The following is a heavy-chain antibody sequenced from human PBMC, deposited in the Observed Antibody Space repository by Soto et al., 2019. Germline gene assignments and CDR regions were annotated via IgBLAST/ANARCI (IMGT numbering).Heavy chain of an antibody. CDR2: IRDYNGNT. CDR1: GYTFTSYG. V-gene: IGHV1-18*01. D-gene: IGHD1-20*01. CDR3: ARFDEYNWNGDY. J-gene: IGHJ4*02. Sequence: QVQLVQSGAEVKKPGASVKVSCKASGYTFTSYGISWVRQAPGQGPEWMGWIRDYNGNTNYVQKFQGRVTMTTDTSTSTAYMELRTLRSDDTAVDYCARFDEYNWNGDYWGQGTLVTVSS.